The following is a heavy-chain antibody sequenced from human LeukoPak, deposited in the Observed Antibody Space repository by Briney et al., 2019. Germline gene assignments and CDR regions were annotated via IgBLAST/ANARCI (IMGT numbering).Heavy chain of an antibody. V-gene: IGHV1-2*06. J-gene: IGHJ5*02. D-gene: IGHD3-10*01. Sequence: ASVKVSCKASGYTFTGYYMHWVRQAPGQGLEWMGRINPNSGGTNYAPKFQGRVTMTRDTSISTAYMELSRLRSDDTAVYYCARALYYYGSGSYFIDPWGQGTLVTVSS. CDR1: GYTFTGYY. CDR3: ARALYYYGSGSYFIDP. CDR2: INPNSGGT.